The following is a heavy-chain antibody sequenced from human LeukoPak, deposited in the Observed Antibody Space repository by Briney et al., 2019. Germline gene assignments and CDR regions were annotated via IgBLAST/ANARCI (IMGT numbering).Heavy chain of an antibody. CDR1: GGSINSYY. J-gene: IGHJ4*02. Sequence: PSETLSLTCSVSGGSINSYYWSWIRQPPGKGLEWIGCVYYNGNTNYNPSLKSRVTISVDTSKTQFSLKLTSVTAADTAVYYRARETPEYYYGSGSYSAFDHWGQGTLVTVSS. CDR3: ARETPEYYYGSGSYSAFDH. CDR2: VYYNGNT. V-gene: IGHV4-59*01. D-gene: IGHD3-10*01.